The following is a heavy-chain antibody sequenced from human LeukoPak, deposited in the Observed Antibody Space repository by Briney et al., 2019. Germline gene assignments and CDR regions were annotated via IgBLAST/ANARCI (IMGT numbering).Heavy chain of an antibody. CDR3: ARDPGAYSSSPIDY. Sequence: GGSLRLSCAASGFTVSSNYMSWVRQAPGKGLEWVPSITSSSSYIYYADSVKGRFTISRDNAKNSLFLQMNSLRAEDTAVYYCARDPGAYSSSPIDYWGQGTLVTVSS. J-gene: IGHJ4*02. V-gene: IGHV3-21*01. CDR1: GFTVSSNY. CDR2: ITSSSSYI. D-gene: IGHD6-6*01.